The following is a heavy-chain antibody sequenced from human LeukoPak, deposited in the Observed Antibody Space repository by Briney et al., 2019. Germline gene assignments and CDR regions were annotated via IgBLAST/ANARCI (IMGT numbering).Heavy chain of an antibody. CDR3: AKDREGRHLWVFAPQYYYYYGMDV. CDR2: INAGNGNT. D-gene: IGHD5-18*01. CDR1: GYTFTSYA. Sequence: ASVKVSCKASGYTFTSYAMHWVRQAPGQRLEWMGWINAGNGNTKYSQKFQGRVTITGDTSASTAYMELSSLRSEDTAVYYCAKDREGRHLWVFAPQYYYYYGMDVWGQGTTVTVSS. J-gene: IGHJ6*02. V-gene: IGHV1-3*01.